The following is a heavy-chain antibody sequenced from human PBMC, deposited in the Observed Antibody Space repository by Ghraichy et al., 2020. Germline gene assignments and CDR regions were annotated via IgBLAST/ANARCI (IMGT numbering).Heavy chain of an antibody. CDR3: TTDGPYCSGGSCLV. Sequence: GGSLRLSCAASGFTFSNAWMSWVRQAPGKGLEWVGRIKSKTDGGTTDYAAPVKGRSTISRDDSKNTLYLQMNSLKTEDTAVYYCTTDGPYCSGGSCLVWGQGTLVTVSS. J-gene: IGHJ4*02. CDR1: GFTFSNAW. CDR2: IKSKTDGGTT. D-gene: IGHD2-15*01. V-gene: IGHV3-15*01.